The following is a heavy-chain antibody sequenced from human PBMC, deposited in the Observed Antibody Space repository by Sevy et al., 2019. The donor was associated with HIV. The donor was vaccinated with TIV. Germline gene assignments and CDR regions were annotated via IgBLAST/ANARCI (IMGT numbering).Heavy chain of an antibody. J-gene: IGHJ4*02. V-gene: IGHV1-2*02. CDR3: SRGVYGSGTYLNDY. D-gene: IGHD3-10*01. CDR2: INPKDGGT. Sequence: ASVKVSCKASGYLFSGYYVHWVRQAPGQGLEWMGWINPKDGGTNYAQKFQGRVTMTTETSISTAYLELNRLTSDDTAMFYCSRGVYGSGTYLNDYWGQGTLITVSS. CDR1: GYLFSGYY.